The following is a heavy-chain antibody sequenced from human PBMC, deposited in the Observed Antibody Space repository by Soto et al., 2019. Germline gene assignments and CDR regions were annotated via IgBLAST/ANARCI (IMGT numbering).Heavy chain of an antibody. J-gene: IGHJ4*02. CDR1: GFTFSSYA. Sequence: EVHLLESGGGLVQPGGSLRLSCAASGFTFSSYAMSWVRQAPGKGLEWVGGISGRGDSTYYADSVKGRFTISRDNSKNTLSVQMNSLRDEATAIYYCAKDDAYWGKGTMVTVSS. CDR3: AKDDAY. V-gene: IGHV3-23*01. CDR2: ISGRGDST.